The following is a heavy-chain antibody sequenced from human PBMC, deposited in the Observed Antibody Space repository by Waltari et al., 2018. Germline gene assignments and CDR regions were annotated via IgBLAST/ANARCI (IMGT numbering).Heavy chain of an antibody. CDR2: IGTNTGNT. CDR3: ARAVYGMDD. Sequence: QVQLVQSGSELKQPGASVKVSCKASGYTFTSFGMSWVRQAPGRGLEWVGLIGTNTGNTFYGQGFTGRFVFSFDASVSTAYLEISSLKAEDSALYYCARAVYGMDDWGQGTTVIVSS. CDR1: GYTFTSFG. J-gene: IGHJ6*02. V-gene: IGHV7-4-1*02.